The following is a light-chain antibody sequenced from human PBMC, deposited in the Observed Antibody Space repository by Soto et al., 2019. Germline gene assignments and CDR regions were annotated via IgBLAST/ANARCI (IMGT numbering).Light chain of an antibody. CDR2: DAS. V-gene: IGKV3-11*01. CDR3: QQRTNWPPYT. CDR1: QSVSSY. J-gene: IGKJ2*01. Sequence: EIVLTQSPATLSLSPGERATLSCSASQSVSSYLAWYQQKPGQAPRLLIYDASNRATGIPARFSGSGSGTEFTLTVSSLEPEDFAVYYCQQRTNWPPYTFGQGTKLESK.